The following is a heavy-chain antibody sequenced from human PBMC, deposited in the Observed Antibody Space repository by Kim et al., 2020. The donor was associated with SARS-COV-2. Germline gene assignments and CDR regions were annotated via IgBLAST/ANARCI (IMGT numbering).Heavy chain of an antibody. CDR2: INAGNGDT. D-gene: IGHD1-1*01. Sequence: ASVKVSCKASGYTFTSYVMHWVRQAPGQRLEWMGWINAGNGDTKYLQKFQGRVTITRDTSARTAYMELSSLRSEDTAVYYCARREERRNGFEIWGQGTMVTVSS. J-gene: IGHJ3*02. V-gene: IGHV1-3*01. CDR3: ARREERRNGFEI. CDR1: GYTFTSYV.